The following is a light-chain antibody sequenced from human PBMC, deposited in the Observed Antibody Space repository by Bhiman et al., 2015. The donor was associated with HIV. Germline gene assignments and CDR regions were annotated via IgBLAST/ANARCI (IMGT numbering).Light chain of an antibody. J-gene: IGLJ1*01. CDR3: AAWDDSLHEYV. CDR1: ASNIGFNS. CDR2: GND. V-gene: IGLV1-44*01. Sequence: QSVLAQPPSASGTPGQRVTISCSGSASNIGFNSVTWYQQLPGTAPTVLIYGNDLRPSGVADRFSGSKPGTSVSLAISGLQAEDEADYYCAAWDDSLHEYVFGTGTKVTVL.